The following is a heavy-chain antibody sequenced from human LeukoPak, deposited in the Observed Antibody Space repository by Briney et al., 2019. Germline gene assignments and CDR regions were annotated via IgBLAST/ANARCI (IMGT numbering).Heavy chain of an antibody. CDR2: IYNDGRT. J-gene: IGHJ5*02. CDR1: GFTVSHNY. V-gene: IGHV3-66*01. Sequence: GGSLRLSCAASGFTVSHNYMSWVRQAPGKGLEWVSNIYNDGRTYYRDPVKGRFTISRDDSENTLYLQMNNLRAEDTAVYYCARTESYNSAAYNPTWGQGTLVTVSS. CDR3: ARTESYNSAAYNPT. D-gene: IGHD3-16*01.